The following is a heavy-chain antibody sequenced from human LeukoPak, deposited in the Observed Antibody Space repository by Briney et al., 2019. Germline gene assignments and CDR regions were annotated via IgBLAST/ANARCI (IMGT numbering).Heavy chain of an antibody. CDR2: IYSSGST. CDR1: GGSISSYY. Sequence: SETLSLTCTASGGSISSYYWSWIRQPAGKGLEWIGRIYSSGSTNYNPSLKSRVTMSVDTSKNQFSLKLSSVTAADTAMYYCARERYYYDGSGVNFDYWGQGTLVTVSS. V-gene: IGHV4-4*07. CDR3: ARERYYYDGSGVNFDY. D-gene: IGHD3-22*01. J-gene: IGHJ4*02.